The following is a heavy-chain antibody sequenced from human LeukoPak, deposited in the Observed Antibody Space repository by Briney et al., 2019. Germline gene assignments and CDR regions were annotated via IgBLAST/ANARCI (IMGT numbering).Heavy chain of an antibody. Sequence: GGSLRLSCAASGFTFSSYWMHCVRQAPGKGLVWVSRINSGGSSTNYADSVKGRFTISRDNSKNTLYLQMNSLRAEDTAVYYCAKISEDYYGAGARWFDAWSQGTLVTVSS. V-gene: IGHV3-74*01. CDR1: GFTFSSYW. D-gene: IGHD3-10*01. CDR2: INSGGSST. J-gene: IGHJ5*02. CDR3: AKISEDYYGAGARWFDA.